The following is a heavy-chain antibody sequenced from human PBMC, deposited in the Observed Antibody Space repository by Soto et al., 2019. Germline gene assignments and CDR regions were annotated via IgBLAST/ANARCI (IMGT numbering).Heavy chain of an antibody. D-gene: IGHD1-1*01. CDR1: GGTFSSYA. CDR3: ARGGGWNDF. Sequence: LVQSGAEVKKPGSSVKVSCKASGGTFSSYAISWXXXXXGXGLEWMGGIIPIFGTANYAQKFQGRVTITADESTSTAYMELSSLRSEDTAVYYCARGGGWNDFWGQGTLVTVSS. J-gene: IGHJ4*02. V-gene: IGHV1-69*01. CDR2: IIPIFGTA.